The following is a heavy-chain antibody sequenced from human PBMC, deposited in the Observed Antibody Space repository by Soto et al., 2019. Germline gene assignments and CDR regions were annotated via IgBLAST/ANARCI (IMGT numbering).Heavy chain of an antibody. D-gene: IGHD3-3*01. V-gene: IGHV1-8*01. CDR1: GYTFTRYD. CDR2: MNPNSGNT. Sequence: ASVKVSCKASGYTFTRYDINWVRQATGQGLEWMGWMNPNSGNTGYAQKFQGRVTMTRNTSISTAYMELSSLRSEDTAVYYCARKYKYYDFWSGYTDYYYYGMDVWGQGTTVTVSS. J-gene: IGHJ6*02. CDR3: ARKYKYYDFWSGYTDYYYYGMDV.